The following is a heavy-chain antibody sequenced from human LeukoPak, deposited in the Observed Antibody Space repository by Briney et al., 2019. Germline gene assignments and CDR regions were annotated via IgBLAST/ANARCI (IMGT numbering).Heavy chain of an antibody. Sequence: ASVKVSCKASGYTFTGYYMHWVRQAPGQGLEWMGIINPSGGSTNYAQKFQGRVTMTRDTSTTTVYMELSSLRSEDTAVYYCASEATVTTDYYGMDVWGQGTTVTVSS. CDR2: INPSGGST. CDR3: ASEATVTTDYYGMDV. D-gene: IGHD4-11*01. J-gene: IGHJ6*02. V-gene: IGHV1-46*01. CDR1: GYTFTGYY.